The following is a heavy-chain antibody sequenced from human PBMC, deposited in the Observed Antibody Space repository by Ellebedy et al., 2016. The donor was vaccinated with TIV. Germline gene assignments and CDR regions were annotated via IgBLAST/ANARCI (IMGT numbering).Heavy chain of an antibody. CDR2: ISFSNGNT. CDR1: GYTVTDYG. D-gene: IGHD1-26*01. V-gene: IGHV1-18*01. CDR3: ARTKGEGGSYPGSVY. J-gene: IGHJ4*02. Sequence: ASVKVSXXPSGYTVTDYGVSWVRQAPGQGLEWMGWISFSNGNTNYAQKLQGRVTMTTDTSTSTAYMELRSLRSDDTAVYYCARTKGEGGSYPGSVYWGQGTLVTVSS.